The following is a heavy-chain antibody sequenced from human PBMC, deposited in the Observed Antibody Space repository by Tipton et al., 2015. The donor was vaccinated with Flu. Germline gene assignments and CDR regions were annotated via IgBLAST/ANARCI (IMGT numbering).Heavy chain of an antibody. CDR3: ARLSYYDVDLKNFYFDY. CDR1: SGSIRSINYF. Sequence: TLSLTCTVSSGSIRSINYFCAWIRQPPGKGLELIGSIYPSGTTYYNPSLKSRVTISVDTSKSQFSLMLRSVTAADTAVYYCARLSYYDVDLKNFYFDYWGQGALVTVSS. J-gene: IGHJ4*02. CDR2: IYPSGTT. D-gene: IGHD3-10*02. V-gene: IGHV4-39*01.